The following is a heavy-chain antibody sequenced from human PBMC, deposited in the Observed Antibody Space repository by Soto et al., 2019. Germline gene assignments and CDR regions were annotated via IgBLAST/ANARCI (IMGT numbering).Heavy chain of an antibody. CDR3: ARADCSGGSCYTFDY. CDR2: INPNSGGT. V-gene: IGHV1-2*02. J-gene: IGHJ4*02. Sequence: ASVKVSCKASGYTFTGYYMHWVRQAPGQGLELMGWINPNSGGTNYAQKFQGRVTMTRDTSISTAYMELSRLRSDDTAVYYCARADCSGGSCYTFDYWGQGTLVTVSS. CDR1: GYTFTGYY. D-gene: IGHD2-15*01.